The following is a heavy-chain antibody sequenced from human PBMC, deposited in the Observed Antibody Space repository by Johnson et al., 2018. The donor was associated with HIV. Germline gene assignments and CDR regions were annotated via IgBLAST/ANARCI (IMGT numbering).Heavy chain of an antibody. Sequence: QVQLVESGGGVVQPGGSLRLSCAASGFTFSSYGMHWVRQAPGKGLEWVAFIRYDGSNKYYADSVKGLFTISRDNSKNTLYLQMNSLRAEDTAVYYCAKVDTAMVNAFDIWGQGTMVTVSS. CDR2: IRYDGSNK. V-gene: IGHV3-30*02. CDR3: AKVDTAMVNAFDI. D-gene: IGHD5-18*01. CDR1: GFTFSSYG. J-gene: IGHJ3*02.